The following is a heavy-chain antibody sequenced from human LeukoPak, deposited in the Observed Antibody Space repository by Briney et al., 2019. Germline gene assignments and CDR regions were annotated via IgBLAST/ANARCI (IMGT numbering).Heavy chain of an antibody. J-gene: IGHJ6*03. V-gene: IGHV1-69*13. CDR2: IIPIFGTA. D-gene: IGHD6-13*01. CDR1: GYTFTGYY. Sequence: SVKVSCKASGYTFTGYYMHWVRQAPGQGLEWMGGIIPIFGTANYAQKFQGRVTITADESTSTAYMELSSLRSEDTAVYYCARVGSSSWYSGYYYYMDVWGKGTTVTISS. CDR3: ARVGSSSWYSGYYYYMDV.